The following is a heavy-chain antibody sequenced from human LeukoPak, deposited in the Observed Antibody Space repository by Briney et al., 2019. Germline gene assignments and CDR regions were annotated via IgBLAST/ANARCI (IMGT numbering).Heavy chain of an antibody. CDR3: ARDLGGRHDY. J-gene: IGHJ4*02. Sequence: SETLSLNCTVSSGSISNYYWFWVRQPPGQGLEWIGYVLYTGSTSYNPSLRDRVTISVDTSNNQFSLRLRSITAADTAVYYCARDLGGRHDYWGQGTLVTVSS. V-gene: IGHV4-59*01. CDR1: SGSISNYY. D-gene: IGHD3-16*01. CDR2: VLYTGST.